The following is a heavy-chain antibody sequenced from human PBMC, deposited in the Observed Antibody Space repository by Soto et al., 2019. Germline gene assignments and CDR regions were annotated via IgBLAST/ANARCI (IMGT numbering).Heavy chain of an antibody. V-gene: IGHV3-7*01. D-gene: IGHD5-12*01. CDR1: GFTFSSYW. Sequence: GGSLRLSCAASGFTFSSYWMSWVRQAPGKGLEWVANIKQDGSEKYYVDSVKGRFTISRDNAKNSLYLQMNSLRAEDTAVYYCARASGFPPDYYYGMDVWGQGTTVTVSS. CDR2: IKQDGSEK. CDR3: ARASGFPPDYYYGMDV. J-gene: IGHJ6*02.